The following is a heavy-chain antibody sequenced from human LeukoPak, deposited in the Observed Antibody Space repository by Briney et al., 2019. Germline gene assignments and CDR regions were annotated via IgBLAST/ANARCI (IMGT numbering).Heavy chain of an antibody. D-gene: IGHD6-13*01. CDR1: GFTFSSYA. Sequence: PGGSLRLSSAASGFTFSSYAMTWVRQAPGKGLEWVSGISGSGGDTYYADSVKGRFTVSRDNSKNTLYLQMNSLRAEDTAVYYCAKMARYSSSWADCWGQGTLVTVSS. V-gene: IGHV3-23*01. CDR3: AKMARYSSSWADC. J-gene: IGHJ4*02. CDR2: ISGSGGDT.